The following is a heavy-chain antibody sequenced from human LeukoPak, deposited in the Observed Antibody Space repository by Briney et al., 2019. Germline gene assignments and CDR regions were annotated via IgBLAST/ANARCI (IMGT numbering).Heavy chain of an antibody. CDR2: IRQDGNEI. V-gene: IGHV3-7*03. Sequence: GGSLRLSCAASGFTLSHYWMSWVRQAPGKGLEWVANIRQDGNEIYYVDSVKGRFTISRDNAKNSLSLQMNSLRADDTAVYYCARDKRADEGSKFDYWGQGTLVTVSS. CDR3: ARDKRADEGSKFDY. D-gene: IGHD1-26*01. J-gene: IGHJ4*02. CDR1: GFTLSHYW.